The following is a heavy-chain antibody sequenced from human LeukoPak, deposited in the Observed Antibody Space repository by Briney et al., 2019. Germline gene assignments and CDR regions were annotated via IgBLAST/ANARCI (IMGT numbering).Heavy chain of an antibody. CDR1: GGSISSYY. D-gene: IGHD5-18*01. V-gene: IGHV4-59*08. Sequence: SETLSLTCTVSGGSISSYYWSWIRQPPGKGLEWIGYIYYSGSTNYNPSLKSRVTISVDTSKNQFSLKLSSVTAADTAVYYCARNQDTSWYFDYWGQGTLVTVSS. J-gene: IGHJ4*02. CDR3: ARNQDTSWYFDY. CDR2: IYYSGST.